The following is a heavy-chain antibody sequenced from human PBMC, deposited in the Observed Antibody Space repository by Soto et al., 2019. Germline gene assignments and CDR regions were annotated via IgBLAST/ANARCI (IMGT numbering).Heavy chain of an antibody. CDR1: GFTFSSYA. D-gene: IGHD3-22*01. CDR3: AKVRDSSGYYYYYYGMDV. J-gene: IGHJ6*02. V-gene: IGHV3-23*01. CDR2: ISGSGGST. Sequence: GGSLRLSCAASGFTFSSYAMSWVRQAPGKGLEWVSAISGSGGSTYYADSVKGRFTISRDNSKNTLYLQMNSLRAEDTAVYYCAKVRDSSGYYYYYYGMDVWGQGTTDTVSS.